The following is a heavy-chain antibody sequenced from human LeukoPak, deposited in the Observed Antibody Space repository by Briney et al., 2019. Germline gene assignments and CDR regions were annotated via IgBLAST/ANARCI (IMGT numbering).Heavy chain of an antibody. Sequence: GGSLRLSCAASGFTFSSYDMHWVRQATGKGLEWVSAIGTAGDTYYPGSVKGRFTISRENAKNSLYLQMNSLRAGDTAVYYCARSRGYGDLGDAFDIWGQGTMVTVSS. CDR3: ARSRGYGDLGDAFDI. CDR1: GFTFSSYD. V-gene: IGHV3-13*01. D-gene: IGHD4-17*01. J-gene: IGHJ3*02. CDR2: IGTAGDT.